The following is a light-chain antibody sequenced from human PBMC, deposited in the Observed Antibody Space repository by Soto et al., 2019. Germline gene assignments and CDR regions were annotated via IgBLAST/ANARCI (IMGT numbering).Light chain of an antibody. CDR1: QGISSL. V-gene: IGKV1-12*01. CDR3: QQANSFPLT. J-gene: IGKJ4*01. Sequence: DIQMTQSPSSVSASVGDRVTITCRASQGISSLLAWYQQKPGKAPNLLIHTASSFQSGVPSRFSGSGSGTDFTLTISSLQPEDVATYSCQQANSFPLTFGGGTKVEIK. CDR2: TAS.